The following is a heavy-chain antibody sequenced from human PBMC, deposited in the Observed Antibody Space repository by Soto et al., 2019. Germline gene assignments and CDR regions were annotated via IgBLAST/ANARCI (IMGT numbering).Heavy chain of an antibody. V-gene: IGHV2-5*02. D-gene: IGHD1-26*01. CDR3: AHIGVGTTYLCDY. J-gene: IGHJ4*02. CDR2: IYWDDDK. CDR1: GFSLSTSGVG. Sequence: QITLKESGPTLVKPTQTLTLTCTFSGFSLSTSGVGVAWIRQPPGKALEWLAAIYWDDDKRYRPSLESRLTXTXDXXKNQVVLIMTNMDPVDTATYYCAHIGVGTTYLCDYWGQGTLVTVSS.